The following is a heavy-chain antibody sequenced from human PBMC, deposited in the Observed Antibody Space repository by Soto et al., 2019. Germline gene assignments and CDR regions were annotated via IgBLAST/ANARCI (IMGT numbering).Heavy chain of an antibody. CDR3: AKRSSSSTFDY. Sequence: EVQLLESGGGLVQPGESLRLSCAASGFTFSSYAMSWVRQAPGKGLEWVSVISGSDDSTYYADSVKGRFTISRDNSKSTLYLQRNSLRAEDTAVYYWAKRSSSSTFDYWGQGTLVTVSS. V-gene: IGHV3-23*01. D-gene: IGHD6-6*01. CDR2: ISGSDDST. CDR1: GFTFSSYA. J-gene: IGHJ4*02.